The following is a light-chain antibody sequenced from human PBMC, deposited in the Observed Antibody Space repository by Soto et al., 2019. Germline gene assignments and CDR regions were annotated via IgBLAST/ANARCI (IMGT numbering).Light chain of an antibody. J-gene: IGLJ2*01. CDR3: CSYAGSSTYV. CDR1: SSNVGSYIL. Sequence: QSALTEPASVSGSPGQSITISCTGTSSNVGSYILVSWYQQHPGKAPKLMIYEASKRPSGVSNRFSGSKSGNTASLTISGLQAEDEADYYCCSYAGSSTYVFGGGTKLTVL. CDR2: EAS. V-gene: IGLV2-23*01.